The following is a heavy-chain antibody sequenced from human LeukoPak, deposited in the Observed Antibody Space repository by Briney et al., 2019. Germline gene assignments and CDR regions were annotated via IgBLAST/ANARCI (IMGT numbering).Heavy chain of an antibody. CDR1: GGSISSSSYY. V-gene: IGHV4-39*01. D-gene: IGHD4-11*01. CDR2: IYYSGST. J-gene: IGHJ4*02. CDR3: ARVTAYSIALNY. Sequence: PSETLSLTCTVSGGSISSSSYYWGWIRQPPGKGLEWIGSIYYSGSTYCDPSLKSRVTISVDTSKNQFSLKLSSVTAADTAVYYCARVTAYSIALNYWGQGTLVTVSS.